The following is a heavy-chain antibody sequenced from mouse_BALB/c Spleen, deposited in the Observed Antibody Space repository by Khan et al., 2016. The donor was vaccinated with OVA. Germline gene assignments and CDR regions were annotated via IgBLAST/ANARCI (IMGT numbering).Heavy chain of an antibody. Sequence: QVQLQQSGGDLMKPGASVKISCKATGYPFSSYWIEWVKQRPGHGLEWIGQIFPGSVSTTYNEKFKGKATFTADTSSNTAYMQLSSLTSEDSAVYYCARGGYGGFAYWGQGTLVTVSA. CDR3: ARGGYGGFAY. CDR2: IFPGSVST. V-gene: IGHV1-9*01. J-gene: IGHJ3*01. CDR1: GYPFSSYW. D-gene: IGHD2-2*01.